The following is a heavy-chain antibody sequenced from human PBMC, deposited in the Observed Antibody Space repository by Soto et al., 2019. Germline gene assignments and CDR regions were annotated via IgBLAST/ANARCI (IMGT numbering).Heavy chain of an antibody. D-gene: IGHD3-9*01. V-gene: IGHV3-23*01. CDR3: AKHLDDILTGHDY. CDR2: ISDSGRRT. Sequence: GGVLRPPLSASWFTFYSLAISWVRPAPEKGLEWVSSISDSGRRTYYEDSVRGRFTISRDNSKNTLYLQMNSLRAEDTAVYYCAKHLDDILTGHDYWGQGTLVTVSS. CDR1: WFTFYSLA. J-gene: IGHJ4*02.